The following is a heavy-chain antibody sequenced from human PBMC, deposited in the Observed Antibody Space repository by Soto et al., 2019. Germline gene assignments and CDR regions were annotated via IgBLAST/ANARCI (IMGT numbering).Heavy chain of an antibody. CDR2: ITKSGSRT. J-gene: IGHJ1*01. Sequence: EVQLLESGGGLVQPGGSLRLSCAASGFTFSNYAMSWVRQAPGKGLEWVSTITKSGSRTYYVDPVKGRFTISRDNSKNTLFLQMNSLRAEATGIYYCANGRDVPDGDVDYFQPWGQGTLVTVSS. CDR1: GFTFSNYA. V-gene: IGHV3-23*01. D-gene: IGHD3-10*02. CDR3: ANGRDVPDGDVDYFQP.